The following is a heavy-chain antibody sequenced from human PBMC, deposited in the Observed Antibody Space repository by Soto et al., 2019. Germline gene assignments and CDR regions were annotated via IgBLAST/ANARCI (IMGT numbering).Heavy chain of an antibody. CDR1: GYTPTELS. D-gene: IGHD3-3*01. V-gene: IGHV1-24*01. Sequence: ASVKVSCKVSGYTPTELSMHWVRQAPGKGLEWMGGFDPEDGETIYAQKFQGRVTMTEDTSTDTAYMELSSLRSEDTAVYYCATYDFWSGYPPEHYYYGMDVWGQGTTVTVSS. CDR3: ATYDFWSGYPPEHYYYGMDV. J-gene: IGHJ6*02. CDR2: FDPEDGET.